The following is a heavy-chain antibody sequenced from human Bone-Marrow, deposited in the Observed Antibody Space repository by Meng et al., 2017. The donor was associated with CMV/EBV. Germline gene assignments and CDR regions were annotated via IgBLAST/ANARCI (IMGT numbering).Heavy chain of an antibody. J-gene: IGHJ4*02. Sequence: GGSLRLSCAASGFIFSSYSMHWVRQAPGKGLEWVAVISYDGSNKYYADSVKGRFTISRDNSKNTLYLQMNSLRAEDTAVYYCAQRYVAAAGEHDYWGQGKLVTIFS. CDR1: GFIFSSYS. D-gene: IGHD6-13*01. CDR3: AQRYVAAAGEHDY. CDR2: ISYDGSNK. V-gene: IGHV3-30-3*01.